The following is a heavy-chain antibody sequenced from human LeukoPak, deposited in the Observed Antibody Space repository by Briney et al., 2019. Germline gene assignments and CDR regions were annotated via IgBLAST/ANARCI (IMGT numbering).Heavy chain of an antibody. V-gene: IGHV3-15*01. CDR2: IKSKADGETT. Sequence: GGSLRLSCAASRFTFINAWMNWVRQAPGKGLEWVGRIKSKADGETTDYAAPVKGRCTISRDDSNNMVYLQMSSLKVEDTAVYYCAIDEPNYAPYDFDYWGQGTLVTVSS. J-gene: IGHJ4*02. D-gene: IGHD4/OR15-4a*01. CDR1: RFTFINAW. CDR3: AIDEPNYAPYDFDY.